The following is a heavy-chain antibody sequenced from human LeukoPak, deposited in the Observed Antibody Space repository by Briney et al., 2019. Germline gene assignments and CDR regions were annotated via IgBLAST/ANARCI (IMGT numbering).Heavy chain of an antibody. V-gene: IGHV1-69*04. CDR3: ARVAGPVYRGSFRFDP. CDR1: GYTFTSYD. D-gene: IGHD1-26*01. Sequence: ASVKVSCKTSGYTFTSYDIHWVRQATGQGLEWMGRIIPILGIANYAQKFQGRVTITADKSTSTAYMELSSLRFEDTAVYYCARVAGPVYRGSFRFDPWGQGTLVTVSS. J-gene: IGHJ5*02. CDR2: IIPILGIA.